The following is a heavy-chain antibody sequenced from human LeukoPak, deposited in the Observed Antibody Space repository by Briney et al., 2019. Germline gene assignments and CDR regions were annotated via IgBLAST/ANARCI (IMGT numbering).Heavy chain of an antibody. V-gene: IGHV5-51*01. J-gene: IGHJ3*02. CDR2: IYPGDSDI. CDR3: ARERGTYYYDSSGYSDAFDI. CDR1: GYSFTSYW. D-gene: IGHD3-22*01. Sequence: GESLKISCKGSGYSFTSYWIGWVRQMPGKGLEWMGIIYPGDSDIRYSPSFQGQVTISADKSISTAYRQWSSLKASDTAMYYCARERGTYYYDSSGYSDAFDIWGQGTMVTVSS.